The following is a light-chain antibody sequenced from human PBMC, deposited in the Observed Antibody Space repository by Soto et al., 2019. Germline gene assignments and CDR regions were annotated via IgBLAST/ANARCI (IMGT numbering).Light chain of an antibody. V-gene: IGLV2-14*01. CDR2: DVS. Sequence: QSALTQPASVSGSPGQSITISCTGTSSDVGGYNYVSWYQQHPGNAPKLMIYDVSNRPSGVSNRFSGSKSGNTASLTISGLPADDEADYYCSSYTSSSTLLDVFGTGTKLTVL. J-gene: IGLJ1*01. CDR3: SSYTSSSTLLDV. CDR1: SSDVGGYNY.